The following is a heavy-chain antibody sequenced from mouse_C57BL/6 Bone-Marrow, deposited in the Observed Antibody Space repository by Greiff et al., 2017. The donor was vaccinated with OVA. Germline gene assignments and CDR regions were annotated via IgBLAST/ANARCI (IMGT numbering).Heavy chain of an antibody. J-gene: IGHJ3*01. CDR2: ISSGSSTI. D-gene: IGHD2-3*01. CDR3: ARSIYDGYHWFAY. Sequence: DVKLVESGGGLVKPGGSLKLSCAASGFTFSDYGMHWVRQAPEKGLEWVAYISSGSSTIYYADTVKGRFTISSDNAKNTLFLQMTSLRSEDTAMYYCARSIYDGYHWFAYWGQGTLVTVSA. V-gene: IGHV5-17*01. CDR1: GFTFSDYG.